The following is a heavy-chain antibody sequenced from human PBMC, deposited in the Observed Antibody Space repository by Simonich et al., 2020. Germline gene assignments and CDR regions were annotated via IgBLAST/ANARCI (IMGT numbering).Heavy chain of an antibody. Sequence: QVQLVQSGAEVKKPGASVKFSCKASGYTFTSYGISWVRQAPGQGLEWMGRNSAYKGNTNYAQKPQGRVTMTTDTSTSTAYRELRSLRSDDTAVYYCARASRGTWWYYYFDYWGQGTLVTVSS. J-gene: IGHJ4*02. CDR3: ARASRGTWWYYYFDY. CDR2: NSAYKGNT. CDR1: GYTFTSYG. V-gene: IGHV1-18*01. D-gene: IGHD2-15*01.